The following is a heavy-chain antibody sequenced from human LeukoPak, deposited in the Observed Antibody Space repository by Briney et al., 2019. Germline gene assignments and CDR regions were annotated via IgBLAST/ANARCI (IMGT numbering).Heavy chain of an antibody. CDR3: AISIRAYYYDSSGYYPGDY. J-gene: IGHJ4*02. CDR2: IIPIFGTA. Sequence: ASVKVSCKASGGTFSSYAISWVRQAPGQGLEWMGRIIPIFGTANYAQKFQGRVTITADESTSTAYMELSSLRSEDTAVYYCAISIRAYYYDSSGYYPGDYWGQGTLVTVSS. CDR1: GGTFSSYA. D-gene: IGHD3-22*01. V-gene: IGHV1-69*13.